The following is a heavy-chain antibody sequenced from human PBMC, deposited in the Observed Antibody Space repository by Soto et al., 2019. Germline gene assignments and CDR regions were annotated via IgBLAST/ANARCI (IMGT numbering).Heavy chain of an antibody. CDR2: ISWYSGSI. CDR1: GFTFDDYA. J-gene: IGHJ6*02. Sequence: EVQLVESGGGLVQPGRSLRLSCAASGFTFDDYAMHWVRQAPGKGLEWVSGISWYSGSIDYADSVKGRFTISRDNAKNSLYLQMNSLRAEDTALYYCAKDKSYYYYGMDVWGQGTTVTVSS. V-gene: IGHV3-9*01. CDR3: AKDKSYYYYGMDV.